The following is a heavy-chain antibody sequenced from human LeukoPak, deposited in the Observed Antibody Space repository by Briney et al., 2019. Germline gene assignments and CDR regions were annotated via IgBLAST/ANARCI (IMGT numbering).Heavy chain of an antibody. CDR1: GFTFSTYG. CDR2: IRNDGTIK. Sequence: GGSLRLSCAASGFTFSTYGMHWVRQAPGKGLEWVAFIRNDGTIKYYADSVKGRFTISRDNSKNTLYLRMNSLRAEDTAVYYCAKTGSSSWGYFDYWGQGTLVTVSS. J-gene: IGHJ4*02. D-gene: IGHD6-13*01. CDR3: AKTGSSSWGYFDY. V-gene: IGHV3-30*02.